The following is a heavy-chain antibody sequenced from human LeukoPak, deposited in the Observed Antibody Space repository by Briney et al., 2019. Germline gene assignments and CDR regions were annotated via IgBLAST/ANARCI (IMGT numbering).Heavy chain of an antibody. CDR3: ARLSSEDIVVVPAANTGFDP. V-gene: IGHV4-4*02. Sequence: SGTLSLTCAVSGGSISSSNWWSWVRQPPGKGLEWIGEIYHSGSTNYNPSLKSRVTISVDKSKNQFSLKLSSVTAADTAVYYCARLSSEDIVVVPAANTGFDPWGQGTLVTVSS. J-gene: IGHJ5*02. D-gene: IGHD2-2*01. CDR1: GGSISSSNW. CDR2: IYHSGST.